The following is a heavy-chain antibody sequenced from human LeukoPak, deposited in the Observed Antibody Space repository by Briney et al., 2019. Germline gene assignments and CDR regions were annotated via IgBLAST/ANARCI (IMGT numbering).Heavy chain of an antibody. Sequence: SQTLSLTCAISGDSVSSNSAAWNWIRQSPSRGLEWLGRTYYRSRWYDDYAVSVQSRVTINPDTSKNQFSLQLNSVTPEDTAVYYCVRGYSSTTGLDYWGQGTPATVSS. CDR2: TYYRSRWYD. CDR3: VRGYSSTTGLDY. V-gene: IGHV6-1*01. D-gene: IGHD6-19*01. CDR1: GDSVSSNSAA. J-gene: IGHJ4*02.